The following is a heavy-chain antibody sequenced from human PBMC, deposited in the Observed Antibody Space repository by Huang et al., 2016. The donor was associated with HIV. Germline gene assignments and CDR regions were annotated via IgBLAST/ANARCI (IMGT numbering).Heavy chain of an antibody. CDR2: IKQDGSER. V-gene: IGHV3-7*04. CDR3: ARGKAMDV. CDR1: GFTFTNNY. Sequence: EVQLVESGGGVVHPGGSLRLSCAASGFTFTNNYMTGVRQAPGKGLEWLANIKQDGSERYYVDAVKGRFTISRDNAKNSVYLQMNSLRADDTAIYYCARGKAMDVWGRGTTVTVSS. J-gene: IGHJ6*02.